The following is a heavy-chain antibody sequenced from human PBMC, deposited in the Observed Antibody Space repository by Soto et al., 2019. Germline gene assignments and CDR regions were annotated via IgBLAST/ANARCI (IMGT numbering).Heavy chain of an antibody. D-gene: IGHD5-12*01. V-gene: IGHV1-18*04. J-gene: IGHJ6*02. CDR2: ISAYNGNT. CDR1: GYTFTSYG. CDR3: ARDLGWLRLNRGYYYYGMDF. Sequence: ASVKVSCKASGYTFTSYGINWVRQAPGQVLEWMGWISAYNGNTNYAQKLQGRVTMTTDTSTSTAYMELRGLRSDDTAVYYCARDLGWLRLNRGYYYYGMDFWGQGTTVTVSS.